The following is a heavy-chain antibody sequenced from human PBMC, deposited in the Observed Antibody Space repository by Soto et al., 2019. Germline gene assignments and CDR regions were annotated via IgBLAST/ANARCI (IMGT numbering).Heavy chain of an antibody. CDR1: GGSISSSHW. V-gene: IGHV4-4*02. CDR2: IYHSGST. J-gene: IGHJ4*02. Sequence: SETLSLTCAVSGGSISSSHWWIWVRQPPGKGLEWIGEIYHSGSTNYNPSLKSRVTMSVDKSKNHFSLKMTSVTAADTAVYFCARAGPYDFWSAYNTESHPDYWGQGTLVTVS. D-gene: IGHD3-3*01. CDR3: ARAGPYDFWSAYNTESHPDY.